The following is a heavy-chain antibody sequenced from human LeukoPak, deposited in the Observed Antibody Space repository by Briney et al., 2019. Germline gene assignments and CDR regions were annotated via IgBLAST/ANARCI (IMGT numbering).Heavy chain of an antibody. CDR2: ISSSSSYI. J-gene: IGHJ4*02. CDR3: ARDSPIRYFD. Sequence: PGGSLRLSCAASGFTFSSYSMNWVRQAPGKGLEWVSSISSSSSYIYYADSVKGRFIISRDNAKNSLYLQMNSLRAEDTAVYYCARDSPIRYFDWGQGTLVTVSS. D-gene: IGHD3-9*01. CDR1: GFTFSSYS. V-gene: IGHV3-21*01.